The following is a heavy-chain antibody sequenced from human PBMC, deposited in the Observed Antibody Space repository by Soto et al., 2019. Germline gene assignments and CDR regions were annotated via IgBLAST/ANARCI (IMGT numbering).Heavy chain of an antibody. J-gene: IGHJ4*02. CDR3: ATTDYGDYVRPFDY. CDR2: ISGSGGST. Sequence: EVQLFESGGGLVQPGGSLRLSCAASGFTFSSYAMSWVRQAPGKGLEWVSGISGSGGSTYYADSVKGRFTISRDNSKNTLYLQMNSLRAEDTAVYYCATTDYGDYVRPFDYWGQGTLVTVSS. V-gene: IGHV3-23*01. CDR1: GFTFSSYA. D-gene: IGHD4-17*01.